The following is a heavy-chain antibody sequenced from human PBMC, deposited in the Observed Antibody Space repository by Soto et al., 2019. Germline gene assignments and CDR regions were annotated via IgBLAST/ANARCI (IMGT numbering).Heavy chain of an antibody. J-gene: IGHJ3*02. CDR3: ARALRYCSSTACYFAFDI. D-gene: IGHD2-2*01. CDR1: GFTFGDSA. CDR2: IRSKAYGGTT. Sequence: GGSLRLSCAASGFTFGDSAMSWFRQAPGKGLEWGGLIRSKAYGGTTEYAASVKGRFTISRDDSKSIAYMQMNNLKTEDTAVYYCARALRYCSSTACYFAFDIWGRGTLVT. V-gene: IGHV3-49*03.